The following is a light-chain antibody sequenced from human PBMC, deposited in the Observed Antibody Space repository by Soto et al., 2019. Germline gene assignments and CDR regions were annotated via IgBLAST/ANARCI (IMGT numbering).Light chain of an antibody. J-gene: IGKJ2*01. CDR3: QQYGGSPLYT. CDR1: QSVSSTF. V-gene: IGKV3-20*01. Sequence: EIVLTQSPDTLSFSPGERATLSCRASQSVSSTFLAWYQQKPGQAPRLLIYGASNRANGIPDRFSGGGSGTDFTLTISRLEPEDFAVYYCQQYGGSPLYTFGQGTKVEIK. CDR2: GAS.